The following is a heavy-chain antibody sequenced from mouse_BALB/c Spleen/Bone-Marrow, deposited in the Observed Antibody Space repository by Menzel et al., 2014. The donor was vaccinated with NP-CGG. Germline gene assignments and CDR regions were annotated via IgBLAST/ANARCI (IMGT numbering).Heavy chain of an antibody. CDR3: ARWLLRYYAMDN. D-gene: IGHD2-3*01. CDR1: GYTFTSYW. Sequence: QVQLQQSGAELVKPGASVKLSCKASGYTFTSYWMHWVKQMPGQGLEWIGEIDPSDSYTNYNQKFKGKATLTADKSSSTAYMQRNSLTSEDSAVYFCARWLLRYYAMDNWGQGTSVTMSS. CDR2: IDPSDSYT. J-gene: IGHJ4*01. V-gene: IGHV1-69*02.